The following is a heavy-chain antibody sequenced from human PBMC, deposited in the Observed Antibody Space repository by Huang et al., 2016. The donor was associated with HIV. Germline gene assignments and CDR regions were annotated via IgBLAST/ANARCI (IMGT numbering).Heavy chain of an antibody. D-gene: IGHD3-22*01. J-gene: IGHJ4*02. CDR2: LKSIADDRRL. Sequence: VQLVEAGGDLVKHGGSLRLSCTTSGFIFDKAWVSWTRQVWGRGLEWHAQLKSIADDRRLDDPTPVKCRFFISRDDSRNTVYLQMNSLKTEDTGVYFCTTNPPETYFHDLSGNFRVLDYWGRGTLVTVSS. CDR3: TTNPPETYFHDLSGNFRVLDY. CDR1: GFIFDKAW. V-gene: IGHV3-15*01.